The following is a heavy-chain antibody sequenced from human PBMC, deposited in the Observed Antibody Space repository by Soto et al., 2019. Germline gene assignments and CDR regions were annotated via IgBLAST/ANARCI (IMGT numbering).Heavy chain of an antibody. J-gene: IGHJ4*02. CDR2: IYSGGST. CDR3: ARVGPYYDILTGYYTHGPYYFDY. Sequence: GGSLRLSCAASGFTVRSNYMSWVRQAPGKGLEWVSVIYSGGSTYYADSVKGRFTISRHNSKNTLYLQMNSLRAEDTAVYYCARVGPYYDILTGYYTHGPYYFDYWGQGTLVTVSS. D-gene: IGHD3-9*01. CDR1: GFTVRSNY. V-gene: IGHV3-53*04.